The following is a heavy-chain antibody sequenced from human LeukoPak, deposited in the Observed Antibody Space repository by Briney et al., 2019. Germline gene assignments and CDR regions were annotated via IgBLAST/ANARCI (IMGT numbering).Heavy chain of an antibody. Sequence: GGSLRLSCAASGFTFSSYGMHWVRQAPGKGLEWVAAIWYDGSNKYYPDSVKGRFTISRDNSKNTLYLQMNSLRAEDTAVYYCARGRFAQQLAGVWGPREYYFDYWGQGTLVTVSS. D-gene: IGHD6-13*01. CDR2: IWYDGSNK. CDR3: ARGRFAQQLAGVWGPREYYFDY. CDR1: GFTFSSYG. J-gene: IGHJ4*02. V-gene: IGHV3-33*01.